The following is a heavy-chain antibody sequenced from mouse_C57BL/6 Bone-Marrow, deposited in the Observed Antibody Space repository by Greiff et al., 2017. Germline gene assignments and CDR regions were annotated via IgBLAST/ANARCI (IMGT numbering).Heavy chain of an antibody. CDR2: ILPGSGST. J-gene: IGHJ1*03. Sequence: VQLQQSGAELMKPGASVKLSCKATGYTFTGYWIEWVKQRPGHGLEWIGEILPGSGSTNYNEKLKGTATFTADTSSNTSYMRLSSLTTEDSAIYYCARSIDYYGSYWYIDVWGTGTTVTVSS. CDR1: GYTFTGYW. D-gene: IGHD1-1*01. CDR3: ARSIDYYGSYWYIDV. V-gene: IGHV1-9*01.